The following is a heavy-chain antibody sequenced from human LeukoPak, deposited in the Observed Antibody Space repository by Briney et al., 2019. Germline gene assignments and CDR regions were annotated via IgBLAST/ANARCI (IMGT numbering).Heavy chain of an antibody. D-gene: IGHD1-26*01. Sequence: GGSLRLSCAASGFTFSSYWMSWVRQAPGKGLEWVANIKQDGSEKYYVDSVKGRFTISRGNAKNSLYLQMNSLRAEDTAVYYCARDLGGSYYVTLFDHWGQGTLVTVFS. CDR1: GFTFSSYW. J-gene: IGHJ4*02. CDR3: ARDLGGSYYVTLFDH. CDR2: IKQDGSEK. V-gene: IGHV3-7*01.